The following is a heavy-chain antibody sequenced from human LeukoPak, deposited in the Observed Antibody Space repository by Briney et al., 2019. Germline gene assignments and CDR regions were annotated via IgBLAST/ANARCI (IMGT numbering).Heavy chain of an antibody. CDR1: GYSFTSYW. CDR2: IYPGDSDT. J-gene: IGHJ3*02. V-gene: IGHV5-51*01. Sequence: GESLKISCKGSGYSFTSYWIGWVRPMPGKGLEWMGIIYPGDSDTRYSPSFQGQVTISADKSISTAYLQWSSLKASDTAMYYCARPYCSGGSCPPSDAFDIWGQGTMVTVSS. D-gene: IGHD2-15*01. CDR3: ARPYCSGGSCPPSDAFDI.